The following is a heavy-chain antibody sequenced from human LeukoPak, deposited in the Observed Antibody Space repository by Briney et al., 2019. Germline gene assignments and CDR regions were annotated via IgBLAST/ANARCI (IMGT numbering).Heavy chain of an antibody. J-gene: IGHJ2*01. CDR2: ISGDGSST. V-gene: IGHV3-74*01. Sequence: GGSLRLSCAASGLTYSDYSMHWARQAPGKGLVWVSRISGDGSSTNYADSVKGRFTISRDNAKNTLYLQMNSLRAEDTAVYYCARTYLVGWFFDLWGRGDMVTVSS. D-gene: IGHD3-16*01. CDR1: GLTYSDYS. CDR3: ARTYLVGWFFDL.